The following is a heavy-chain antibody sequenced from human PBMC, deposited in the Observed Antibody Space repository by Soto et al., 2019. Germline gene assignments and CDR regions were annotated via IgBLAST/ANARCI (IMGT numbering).Heavy chain of an antibody. CDR1: GFTFNGYS. Sequence: ESGGGLVKPGGSLRLSCADSGFTFNGYSMNWVRQAPGKGLEWVSSISSSSSYIYYADSVKGRFTISRDNAKNSLYLQMSSLRAEDTAVYYCARADNLDYWGQGTLVTVSS. J-gene: IGHJ4*02. D-gene: IGHD1-1*01. V-gene: IGHV3-21*01. CDR3: ARADNLDY. CDR2: ISSSSSYI.